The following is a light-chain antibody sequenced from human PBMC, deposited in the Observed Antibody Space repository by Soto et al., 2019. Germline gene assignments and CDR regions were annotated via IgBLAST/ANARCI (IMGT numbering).Light chain of an antibody. CDR3: QTWGTGSWV. J-gene: IGLJ3*02. CDR1: SGHSSYA. Sequence: QLVLTQSPSASASLGASVKLTCTLSSGHSSYAIAWHQQQPEKGPRYLMKLNSDGSHSKGDGIPDRFSGSSSGAERYLTISRLQSEDAADYYCQTWGTGSWVFGGGTKLTVL. CDR2: LNSDGSH. V-gene: IGLV4-69*01.